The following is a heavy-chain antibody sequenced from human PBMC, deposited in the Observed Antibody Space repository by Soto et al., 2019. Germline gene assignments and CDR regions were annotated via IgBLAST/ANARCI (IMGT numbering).Heavy chain of an antibody. V-gene: IGHV3-9*01. CDR3: AKDMAVAGFYWYFDL. CDR1: GFTFDDYA. D-gene: IGHD6-19*01. J-gene: IGHJ2*01. CDR2: FSWTSGSI. Sequence: EVQLVESGGGLVQPGRSLRLSCAASGFTFDDYAMHWVRQAPGKGLEWVSGFSWTSGSIGYADSVKGRFTISRDNAKNSLNLQMKSLRAEDTALYYCAKDMAVAGFYWYFDLWGRGTLVTVSS.